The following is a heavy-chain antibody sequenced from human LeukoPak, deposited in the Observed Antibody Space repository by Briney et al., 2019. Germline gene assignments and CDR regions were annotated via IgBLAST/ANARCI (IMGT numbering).Heavy chain of an antibody. CDR1: GFTFSSYS. CDR3: ARDGYRVTLGFDY. V-gene: IGHV3-21*01. D-gene: IGHD5-24*01. Sequence: GSLRLSCAASGFTFSSYSMNWVRQAPGKGLEWVSSISSSSSYIYYADSVKGRFTISRDNAKNSLYLQMNSLRAEDTAVYYCARDGYRVTLGFDYWGQGTLVTVSS. J-gene: IGHJ4*02. CDR2: ISSSSSYI.